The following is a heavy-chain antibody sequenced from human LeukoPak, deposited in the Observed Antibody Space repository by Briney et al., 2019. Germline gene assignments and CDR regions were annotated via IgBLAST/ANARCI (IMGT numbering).Heavy chain of an antibody. J-gene: IGHJ4*02. Sequence: TGGSLRLSCAASGFTFDDYAMHWVRQAPGKGLEWVSYISSSSSTIYYADSVKGRFTISRDNAKNSLYLQMNSLRAEDTAVYYCARVGGWFGEYLFDYWGQGTLVTVSS. CDR2: ISSSSSTI. CDR1: GFTFDDYA. D-gene: IGHD3-10*01. V-gene: IGHV3-48*01. CDR3: ARVGGWFGEYLFDY.